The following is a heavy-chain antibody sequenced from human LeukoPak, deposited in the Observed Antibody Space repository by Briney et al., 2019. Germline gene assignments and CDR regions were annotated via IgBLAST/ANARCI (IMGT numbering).Heavy chain of an antibody. Sequence: GRSLRLSCAASGFTFSSYGMHWVRQAPGKGLEWVAVIWYDGSNKYYADSVKGRFTISRDNSKNTLYLQMNSLRAEDTAVYYCAREGTGGWFDPWGREPWSPSPQ. CDR2: IWYDGSNK. J-gene: IGHJ5*02. D-gene: IGHD1-1*01. CDR3: AREGTGGWFDP. V-gene: IGHV3-33*01. CDR1: GFTFSSYG.